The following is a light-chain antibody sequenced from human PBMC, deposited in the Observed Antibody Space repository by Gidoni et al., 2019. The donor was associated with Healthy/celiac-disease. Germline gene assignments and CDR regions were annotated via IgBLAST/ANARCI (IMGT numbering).Light chain of an antibody. J-gene: IGKJ5*01. CDR1: PSISSY. V-gene: IGKV1-39*01. CDR3: QQCYSTRGT. CDR2: AAS. Sequence: DIQITQSPSSLSASVADRVTITCRASPSISSYLNWYQQKPGKAPKLLIYAASSMASGVPSRFSGSGSGTDFTLTISRLQPEDFAAYYCQQCYSTRGTFGQGTKLEIK.